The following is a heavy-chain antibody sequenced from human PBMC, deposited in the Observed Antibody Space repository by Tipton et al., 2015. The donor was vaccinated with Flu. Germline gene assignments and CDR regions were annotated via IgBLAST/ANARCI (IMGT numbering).Heavy chain of an antibody. CDR2: IYYSGST. J-gene: IGHJ4*02. Sequence: TLSLTCAVYGGSFSGYYWSWIRQPPGKGLEWIGYIYYSGSTNYNPSLKSRVTISVDTSKNQFSLKLSSVTAADTAVYYCAKGDFWSGYYNYWGQGTLVTVSS. CDR3: AKGDFWSGYYNY. D-gene: IGHD3-3*01. V-gene: IGHV4-59*12. CDR1: GGSFSGYY.